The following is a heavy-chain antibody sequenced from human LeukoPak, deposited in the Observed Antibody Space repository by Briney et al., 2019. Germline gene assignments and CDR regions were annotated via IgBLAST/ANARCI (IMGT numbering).Heavy chain of an antibody. J-gene: IGHJ4*02. D-gene: IGHD6-19*01. CDR2: INPSGGST. Sequence: ASVKVSCKASGYTFTSYYMHWVRQAPGQGLEWVGIINPSGGSTSYAQKFQGRVTMTTDTSTSTAYVELRSLRSDDTAVYYCTRDLQRRSSGWLTAAAGDYWGRGTLVTVSS. CDR3: TRDLQRRSSGWLTAAAGDY. V-gene: IGHV1-46*01. CDR1: GYTFTSYY.